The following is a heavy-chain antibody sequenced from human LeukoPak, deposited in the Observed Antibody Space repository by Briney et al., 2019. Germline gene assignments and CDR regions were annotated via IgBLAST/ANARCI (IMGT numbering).Heavy chain of an antibody. J-gene: IGHJ3*02. CDR3: ARDQASHSSGYYYFAFDI. D-gene: IGHD3-22*01. Sequence: SETLSLTCTVSGGSISSSSYYWGWIRQPPGKGLEWIGSIYYSGSTYYNPSLKSRVTISVDTSKNQFSLKLSSVTAADTAVYYCARDQASHSSGYYYFAFDIWGQGTMVTVSS. CDR1: GGSISSSSYY. V-gene: IGHV4-39*07. CDR2: IYYSGST.